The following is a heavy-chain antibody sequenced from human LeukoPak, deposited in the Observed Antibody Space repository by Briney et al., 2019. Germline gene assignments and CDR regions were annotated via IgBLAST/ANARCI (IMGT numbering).Heavy chain of an antibody. CDR3: AREGGYCSGGSCYPFYAFDY. Sequence: GGSLRLSCAASGFTLSSYGIHWVRQAPGKGLEWVAFIRYDGSNKYYADSVKGRFTISRDNAKNSLYLQMNSLRAEDTAVYYCAREGGYCSGGSCYPFYAFDYWGQGTLVTVSS. CDR1: GFTLSSYG. CDR2: IRYDGSNK. D-gene: IGHD2-15*01. J-gene: IGHJ4*02. V-gene: IGHV3-30*02.